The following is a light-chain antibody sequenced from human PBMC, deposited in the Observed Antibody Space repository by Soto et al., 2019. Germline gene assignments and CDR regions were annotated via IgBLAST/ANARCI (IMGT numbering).Light chain of an antibody. J-gene: IGLJ2*01. V-gene: IGLV1-51*01. CDR2: DNN. Sequence: QSVLTQPPSVSASPGQTVTISCSGSSSDIGNNNVSWYQQLPGTAPKLLIYDNNKRPSGIPDGFSGCKSGTSATLVITGLQTGDEADYYCGTWDSSLSAVVFGGGTKLTVL. CDR3: GTWDSSLSAVV. CDR1: SSDIGNNN.